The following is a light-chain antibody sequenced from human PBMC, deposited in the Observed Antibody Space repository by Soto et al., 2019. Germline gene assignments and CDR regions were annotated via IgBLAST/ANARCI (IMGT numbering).Light chain of an antibody. J-gene: IGKJ2*01. CDR3: QQYHGFPYT. CDR1: QTISSL. Sequence: DIQMTQSPSTLSASVGDRVTITCRASQTISSLLAWYQQKPGKAPKLLIYDASTLEGGVPSRFSGSGSGTEVTLTISSLQPDDFATYYCQQYHGFPYTFGLGTKVEIK. CDR2: DAS. V-gene: IGKV1-5*01.